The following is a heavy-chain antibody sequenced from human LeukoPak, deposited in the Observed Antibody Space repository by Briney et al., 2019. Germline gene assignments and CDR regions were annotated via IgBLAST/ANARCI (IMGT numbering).Heavy chain of an antibody. J-gene: IGHJ4*02. Sequence: GGSLRLSCAASGFTFSSYEMNWVRQAPGKGLEWVSYISSSGSTIYYADSVKGRFTISRDNAKNSLYLQMNSLRAEDTAVYYCARDPRGITGTTAYYFDYWGQGTLVTVSS. CDR3: ARDPRGITGTTAYYFDY. D-gene: IGHD1-20*01. CDR2: ISSSGSTI. V-gene: IGHV3-48*03. CDR1: GFTFSSYE.